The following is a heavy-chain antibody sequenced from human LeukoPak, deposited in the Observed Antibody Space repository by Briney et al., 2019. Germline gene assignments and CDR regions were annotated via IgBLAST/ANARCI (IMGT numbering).Heavy chain of an antibody. CDR1: GFTFSTYW. V-gene: IGHV3-74*01. CDR2: INTDGSST. D-gene: IGHD2-2*01. CDR3: AFSAASRQTYYGMDV. Sequence: GGALRLSCAASGFTFSTYWMHWVRQAPGKGLVWVSRINTDGSSTAYADSVKGRFTVSRDNAKNTLYLQMNSLRAEDTAVYYCAFSAASRQTYYGMDVWGKGTTVTVSS. J-gene: IGHJ6*04.